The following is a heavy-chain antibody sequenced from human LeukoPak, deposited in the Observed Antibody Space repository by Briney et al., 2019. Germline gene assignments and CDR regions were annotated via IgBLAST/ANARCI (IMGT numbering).Heavy chain of an antibody. CDR1: GGTFSSYA. CDR2: LIPIFGTA. D-gene: IGHD1-26*01. Sequence: SVKVSCKASGGTFSSYAISWVRQAPGQGLEWMGGLIPIFGTANYAQKFQGRVTITADESTSTAYMELSSLRSEDTAVYYCARARPSYGGSFLTPKAYYFDYWGQGTLVTVSS. CDR3: ARARPSYGGSFLTPKAYYFDY. J-gene: IGHJ4*02. V-gene: IGHV1-69*01.